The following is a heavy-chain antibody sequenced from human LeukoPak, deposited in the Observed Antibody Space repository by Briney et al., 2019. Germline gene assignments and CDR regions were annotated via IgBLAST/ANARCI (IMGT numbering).Heavy chain of an antibody. D-gene: IGHD4/OR15-4a*01. V-gene: IGHV1-2*02. CDR1: GYTFTVPY. Sequence: ASVKVSCKASGYTFTVPYLHWLRQAPGQGLEWMGWIKPDSGATNFAQNFQGRVTMTSDTSINTAYMELSSLTSDDTAMYYCSRDHDNGPDYWGQGTLVTVSA. CDR3: SRDHDNGPDY. CDR2: IKPDSGAT. J-gene: IGHJ4*02.